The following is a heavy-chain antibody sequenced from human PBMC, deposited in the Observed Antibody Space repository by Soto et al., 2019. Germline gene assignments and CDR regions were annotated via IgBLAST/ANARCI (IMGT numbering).Heavy chain of an antibody. CDR1: GYTFSTSG. V-gene: IGHV1-3*01. J-gene: IGHJ4*02. CDR3: ARDLPPVDY. Sequence: ASVKVSCKASGYTFSTSGITWVRQAPGQRLEWMGWINAGNGNTKYSQKFQGRVTITRDTSASTAYMELSSLRSEDTAVYYCARDLPPVDYWGQGTLVTVSS. CDR2: INAGNGNT.